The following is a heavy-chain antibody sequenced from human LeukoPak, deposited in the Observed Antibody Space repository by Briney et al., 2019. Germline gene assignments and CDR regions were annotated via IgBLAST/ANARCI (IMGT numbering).Heavy chain of an antibody. CDR2: IERDGRST. J-gene: IGHJ4*02. Sequence: GGSLRLSCAASGLTFSSYWMHWVRQAPGKGLVWVSRIERDGRSTSYADSVRGRFTISRDNAKNTLYLQMNSLRAEDTAVYYCAREHRHEGATVDSWGQGTLVTVSS. CDR3: AREHRHEGATVDS. CDR1: GLTFSSYW. V-gene: IGHV3-74*01. D-gene: IGHD1-26*01.